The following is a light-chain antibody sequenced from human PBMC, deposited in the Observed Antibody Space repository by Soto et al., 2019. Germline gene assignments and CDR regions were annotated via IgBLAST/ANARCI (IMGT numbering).Light chain of an antibody. Sequence: QSVLTQPPSVSEAPRQRVTISCSGSDSNIGSNAVNWYQHLPGKAPKLLIYYDNLLASGVSDRFSGSKSVTSASLAISGLQSEDEADYYCAAWDGSLNGVVFGGGTKLTVL. CDR3: AAWDGSLNGVV. J-gene: IGLJ2*01. CDR2: YDN. V-gene: IGLV1-36*01. CDR1: DSNIGSNA.